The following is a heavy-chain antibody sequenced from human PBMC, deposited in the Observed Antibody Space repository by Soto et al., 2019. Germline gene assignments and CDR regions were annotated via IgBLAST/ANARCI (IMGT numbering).Heavy chain of an antibody. CDR1: GGSFSGYY. J-gene: IGHJ6*03. Sequence: SETLSLTCAVYGGSFSGYYWIWIRQPPVNGLEFIGEINHILSTNYNPSLKSRFTISLYTSKNHFSLKLSSVTAADTAVYYCARKELDACSLYMDVWGKGNTVTVSS. V-gene: IGHV4-34*01. CDR2: INHILST. CDR3: ARKELDACSLYMDV. D-gene: IGHD2-15*01.